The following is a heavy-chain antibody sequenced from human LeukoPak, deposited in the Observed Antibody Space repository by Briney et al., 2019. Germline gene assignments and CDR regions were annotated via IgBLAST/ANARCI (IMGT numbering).Heavy chain of an antibody. CDR1: GYTFTSYD. V-gene: IGHV1-8*01. J-gene: IGHJ4*02. Sequence: ASVKVSCKASGYTFTSYDINWVRQATGQGLAWMGWMNPDSGHTGYPQKFQGRVTMTRNTSISTTYMELSSLRSEDTAVYYCARGPTYYYDSSGYSNFDYWGQGTLVTVSS. CDR3: ARGPTYYYDSSGYSNFDY. CDR2: MNPDSGHT. D-gene: IGHD3-22*01.